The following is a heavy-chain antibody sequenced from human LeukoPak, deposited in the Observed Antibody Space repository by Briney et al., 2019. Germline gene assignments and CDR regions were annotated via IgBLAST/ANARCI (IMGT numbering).Heavy chain of an antibody. Sequence: GGSLRLSCAASGFTFSDYWMSWVRQAPGKGLEWVANIRQDGSEKYYVDSVKGRFTISRDNAKNSLYLQMSSLRAEDTAVYYCAKQGLDYGDYEYLVNYWGQGTLVTVSS. CDR1: GFTFSDYW. D-gene: IGHD4-17*01. CDR3: AKQGLDYGDYEYLVNY. V-gene: IGHV3-7*03. J-gene: IGHJ4*02. CDR2: IRQDGSEK.